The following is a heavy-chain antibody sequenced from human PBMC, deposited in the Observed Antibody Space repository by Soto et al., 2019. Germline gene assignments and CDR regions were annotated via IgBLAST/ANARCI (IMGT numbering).Heavy chain of an antibody. CDR3: ARTPRSCTRRSCYSRGFDT. V-gene: IGHV1-8*01. CDR2: MNPNSGNT. D-gene: IGHD2-15*01. J-gene: IGHJ5*02. Sequence: ASVKVSCKASGYTFTSYDINWVRQATGQGLEWMGWMNPNSGNTGYAQKFQGRVTMTRNTSISTAYMELSSLRSEDTAVYYCARTPRSCTRRSCYSRGFDTWGQGTLVTVSS. CDR1: GYTFTSYD.